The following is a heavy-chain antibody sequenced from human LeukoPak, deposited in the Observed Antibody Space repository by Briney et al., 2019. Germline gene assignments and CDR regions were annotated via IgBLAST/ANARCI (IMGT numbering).Heavy chain of an antibody. CDR1: GFTFSSYG. J-gene: IGHJ6*03. Sequence: GGSLRLSCAASGFTFSSYGMHWVRQAPGKGLEWVAVIWYDGSNKYYADSVKGRFTISRGNSKNTLYLQMNSLRAEDTAVYYCAKDKKAVAGRYYYMDVWGKGTTVTVSS. D-gene: IGHD6-19*01. CDR3: AKDKKAVAGRYYYMDV. V-gene: IGHV3-33*06. CDR2: IWYDGSNK.